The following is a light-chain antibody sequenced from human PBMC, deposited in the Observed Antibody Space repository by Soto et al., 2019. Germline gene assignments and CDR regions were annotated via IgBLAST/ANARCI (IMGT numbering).Light chain of an antibody. CDR1: QSVRTRD. Sequence: EVVLTHSPGTLSLSPGERATLSCRARQSVRTRDVTWYQPQPAQAPRLLIYGAFNRATDIPARFSGSGSGTDFTLTISILEADDFAVYYCQHCGNSRYTVGQGTRLDI. V-gene: IGKV3-20*01. J-gene: IGKJ2*01. CDR2: GAF. CDR3: QHCGNSRYT.